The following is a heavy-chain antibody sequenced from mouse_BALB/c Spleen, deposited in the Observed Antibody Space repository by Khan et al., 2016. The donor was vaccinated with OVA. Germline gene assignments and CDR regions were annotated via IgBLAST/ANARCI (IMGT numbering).Heavy chain of an antibody. CDR1: GYTFSTYD. V-gene: IGHV1-85*01. J-gene: IGHJ1*01. CDR3: ARHCYSSNLYWFFDV. D-gene: IGHD2-5*01. Sequence: QVQLKQSGAELVKPGASVKLSCKASGYTFSTYDINWVRQRPEQGLEWIGWIFPGDDSTKYNEKFKGKATLTTDKSSGTAYMQLSRLTSEDSAVYFCARHCYSSNLYWFFDVWGAGTTVTVSS. CDR2: IFPGDDST.